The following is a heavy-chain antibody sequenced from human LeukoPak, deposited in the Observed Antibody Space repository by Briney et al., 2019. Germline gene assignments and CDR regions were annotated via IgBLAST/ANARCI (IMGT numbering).Heavy chain of an antibody. CDR1: GFTFDDYG. CDR2: INWNGGRT. J-gene: IGHJ4*02. Sequence: TGGSLRLSCAASGFTFDDYGMSWVRQAPGKGLEWVSDINWNGGRTGYADSVKGRFTISRDNAKKSLYLQMNSLRAEDTALYYCARQAYSSGYYFPFDYWGQGTLVTVSS. CDR3: ARQAYSSGYYFPFDY. D-gene: IGHD3-22*01. V-gene: IGHV3-20*04.